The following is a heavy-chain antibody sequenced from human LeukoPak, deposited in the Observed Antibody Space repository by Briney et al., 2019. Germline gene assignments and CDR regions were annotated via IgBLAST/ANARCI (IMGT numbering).Heavy chain of an antibody. V-gene: IGHV1-46*01. CDR3: ARDNSVRDEAWWFNP. Sequence: ASVKVSCKASGCTFSSYEISWVRQAPGQGPEWMGVISPSGGSTTYAQKFQGRVTLTRDMSTSTDYLELSSLRSEDTPVYYCARDNSVRDEAWWFNPWGQGTLVTVSS. CDR2: ISPSGGST. D-gene: IGHD5-24*01. CDR1: GCTFSSYE. J-gene: IGHJ5*02.